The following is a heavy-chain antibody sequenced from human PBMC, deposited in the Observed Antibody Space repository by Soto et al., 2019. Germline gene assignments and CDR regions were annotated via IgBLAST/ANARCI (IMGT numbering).Heavy chain of an antibody. CDR3: ARRAPVTPFDS. CDR2: IRSKAYGATA. J-gene: IGHJ4*02. CDR1: GFRFGEYA. D-gene: IGHD4-17*01. V-gene: IGHV3-49*05. Sequence: EVQLVESGGGLVKPGRSLRLSCTGSGFRFGEYAMSWFRQAPGKGPEWVGVIRSKAYGATAEYAASVKGRFTISRHDSDRIVYLQTNSLKAEDTAVYYCARRAPVTPFDSWGQGTLVTVSS.